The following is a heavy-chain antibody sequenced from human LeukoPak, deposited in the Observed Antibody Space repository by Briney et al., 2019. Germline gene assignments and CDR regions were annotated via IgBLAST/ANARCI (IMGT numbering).Heavy chain of an antibody. CDR2: IYHSGST. J-gene: IGHJ6*03. V-gene: IGHV4-38-2*02. CDR1: GYSISSGYY. CDR3: ARVQLERRGGCYYYYMDV. Sequence: SETLSLTCTVSGYSISSGYYWGWIRQPPGKGLEWIGSIYHSGSTYYNPSLKSRVTISVDTSKNQFSLKLSSVTAADTAVYYCARVQLERRGGCYYYYMDVWGKGTTVTVSS. D-gene: IGHD1-1*01.